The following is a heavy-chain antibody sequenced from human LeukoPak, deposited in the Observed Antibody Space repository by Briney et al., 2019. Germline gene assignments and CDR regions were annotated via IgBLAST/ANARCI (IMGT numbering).Heavy chain of an antibody. V-gene: IGHV4-61*02. J-gene: IGHJ2*01. CDR1: GGSISSGSYY. Sequence: SETLSLTCTVSGGSISSGSYYWSWIRQPAGKGLEWIGRIYTSGSTNYNPSLKSRVTISVDTSKNPFSLKLSSVTAADTAVYYCARGRITIFGVVTHYWYFDLWGRGTLVTVSS. CDR2: IYTSGST. D-gene: IGHD3-3*01. CDR3: ARGRITIFGVVTHYWYFDL.